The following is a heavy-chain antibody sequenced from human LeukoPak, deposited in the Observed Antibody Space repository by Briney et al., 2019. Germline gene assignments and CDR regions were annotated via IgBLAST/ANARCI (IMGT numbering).Heavy chain of an antibody. J-gene: IGHJ3*02. V-gene: IGHV4-34*01. CDR2: INHSGGT. CDR3: ASFEGAHDAFDI. D-gene: IGHD3-9*01. Sequence: SETLSLTCAVYGGSFSGYYWSWIRQPPGKGLEWIGEINHSGGTNYNPSPKSRVTISVDTSKNQFSLKLSSVTAADTAVYYCASFEGAHDAFDIWGQGTMVTVSS. CDR1: GGSFSGYY.